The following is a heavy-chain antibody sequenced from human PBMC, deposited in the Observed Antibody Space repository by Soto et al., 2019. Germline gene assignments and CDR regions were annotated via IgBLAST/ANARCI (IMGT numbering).Heavy chain of an antibody. D-gene: IGHD2-21*02. CDR2: IYWDDDK. Sequence: QITLKESGPALVKPTQTLTLTCTISGFSLSTGGVGVGWIRQPPGKALEWLALIYWDDDKRYSPSLRSRLTITKDTSKNQVVLTMNNIDPVDTATYYCAHSRCGGDCLQSYSSHYYYGMDVWGQGTTVTVSS. V-gene: IGHV2-5*02. J-gene: IGHJ6*02. CDR1: GFSLSTGGVG. CDR3: AHSRCGGDCLQSYSSHYYYGMDV.